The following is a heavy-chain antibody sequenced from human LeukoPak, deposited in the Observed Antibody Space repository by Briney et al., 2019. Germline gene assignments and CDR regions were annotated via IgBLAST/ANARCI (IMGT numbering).Heavy chain of an antibody. CDR1: GFTFSSYA. D-gene: IGHD3-22*01. Sequence: GGSLRLSCAASGFTFSSYAMSWVRQAPGKGLEWVSAISGSGGSTYYADSVKGRFTISRDNSKNTPYLQMNSLRAEDTAVYYCAKDARITMIVVVITTLHDYWGQGTLVTVSS. CDR2: ISGSGGST. CDR3: AKDARITMIVVVITTLHDY. V-gene: IGHV3-23*01. J-gene: IGHJ4*02.